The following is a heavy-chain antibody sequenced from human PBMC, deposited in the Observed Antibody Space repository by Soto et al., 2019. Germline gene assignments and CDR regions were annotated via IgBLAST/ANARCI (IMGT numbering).Heavy chain of an antibody. D-gene: IGHD3-10*01. J-gene: IGHJ5*02. CDR3: ARPYTCYYGSGSPWVNWFDP. CDR1: GGSFSGYY. V-gene: IGHV4-34*01. Sequence: QVQLQQWGAGLLKPSETLSLTCAVYGGSFSGYYWSWIRQPPGKGLEWIGEINHSGSTNYNPSLKSRVTISVDTSKSQFSLELSSVTAADTAVYYCARPYTCYYGSGSPWVNWFDPWGQGTLVTVSS. CDR2: INHSGST.